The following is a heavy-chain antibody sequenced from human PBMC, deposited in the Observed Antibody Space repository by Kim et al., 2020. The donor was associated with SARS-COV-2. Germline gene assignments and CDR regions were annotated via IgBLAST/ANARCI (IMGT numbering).Heavy chain of an antibody. D-gene: IGHD6-13*01. V-gene: IGHV3-23*01. Sequence: GGSLRLSCAASGFTFSSYAMSWVRQAPGKGLEWVSAISGSGGSTYYADSVKGRFTISRDNSKNTLYLQMNSLRAEDTAVYYCAKAHRIAAAGYYYYYGMDVWGQGTTVTVSS. CDR3: AKAHRIAAAGYYYYYGMDV. CDR1: GFTFSSYA. CDR2: ISGSGGST. J-gene: IGHJ6*02.